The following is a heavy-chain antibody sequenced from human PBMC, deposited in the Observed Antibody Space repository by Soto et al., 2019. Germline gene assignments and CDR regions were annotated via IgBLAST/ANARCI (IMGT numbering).Heavy chain of an antibody. CDR2: IIPIFGTA. Sequence: SVKLSCKASGGTFSSDAIIWVRQAPGQGLEWMGGIIPIFGTANYAQKFQGRVTITADESTSTAYMELNSLRAEDTAVYYCAKGSGYSYGYYDYWGQGTLVTVSS. J-gene: IGHJ4*02. CDR1: GGTFSSDA. D-gene: IGHD5-18*01. CDR3: AKGSGYSYGYYDY. V-gene: IGHV1-69*01.